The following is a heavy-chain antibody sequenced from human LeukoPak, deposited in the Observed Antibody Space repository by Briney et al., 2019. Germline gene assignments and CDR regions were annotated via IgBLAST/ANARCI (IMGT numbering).Heavy chain of an antibody. Sequence: PGGSLRLSCAASGFTFSSYAMSWVRQAPGKGLEWVSAISGSGGSTYYADSVKGRFTISRDNSKNTLYLQMNSLRAEDTAVYYCAKLSGSYPASYNWFDPWGQGTLVTVSS. CDR1: GFTFSSYA. D-gene: IGHD1-26*01. CDR3: AKLSGSYPASYNWFDP. CDR2: ISGSGGST. J-gene: IGHJ5*02. V-gene: IGHV3-23*01.